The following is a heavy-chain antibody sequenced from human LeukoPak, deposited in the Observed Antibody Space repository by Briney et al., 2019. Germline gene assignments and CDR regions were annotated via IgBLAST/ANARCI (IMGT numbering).Heavy chain of an antibody. D-gene: IGHD2-2*01. CDR3: ARRYCSSTSCPPTNWYFDL. Sequence: SETLSLTCTVSGGSISSYYWSWIRQLPGKGLEWIGYIYYSGSTNYNPSLKSRVTISVDTSKNQFSLKLSSVTAADTAVYYCARRYCSSTSCPPTNWYFDLWGRGTLVTVSS. CDR1: GGSISSYY. V-gene: IGHV4-59*01. CDR2: IYYSGST. J-gene: IGHJ2*01.